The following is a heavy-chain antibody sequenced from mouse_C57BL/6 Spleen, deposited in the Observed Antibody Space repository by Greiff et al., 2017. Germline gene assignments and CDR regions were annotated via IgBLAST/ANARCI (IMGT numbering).Heavy chain of an antibody. J-gene: IGHJ2*01. Sequence: VQVVESGAELVKPGASVKISCKASGYAFSSYWMNWVKQRPGKGLEWIGQIYPGDGDTNYNGKFKGKATLTADKSSSTAYMQLSSLTSEDSAVYFCARGATVVALYYFDYWGQGTTLTVSS. V-gene: IGHV1-80*01. CDR2: IYPGDGDT. CDR3: ARGATVVALYYFDY. D-gene: IGHD1-1*01. CDR1: GYAFSSYW.